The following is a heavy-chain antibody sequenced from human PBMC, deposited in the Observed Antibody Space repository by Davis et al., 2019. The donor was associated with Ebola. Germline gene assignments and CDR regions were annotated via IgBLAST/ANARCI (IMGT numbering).Heavy chain of an antibody. CDR3: AREGYYYGSGSYQYYFDY. CDR2: FSSSSSYI. Sequence: GGPLRLSCPASGFTFSSFSLNWVRQAPGKGLEWVSSFSSSSSYIYHADSVKGRFTISRDNAKNSLYLQMNSLRAEDTAVYYCAREGYYYGSGSYQYYFDYWGQGTLVTVSS. V-gene: IGHV3-21*01. J-gene: IGHJ4*02. CDR1: GFTFSSFS. D-gene: IGHD3-10*01.